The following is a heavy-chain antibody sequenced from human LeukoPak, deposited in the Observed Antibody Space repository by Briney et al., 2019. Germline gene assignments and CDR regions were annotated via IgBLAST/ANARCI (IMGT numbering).Heavy chain of an antibody. CDR2: IYSGGSP. Sequence: PGGSLRLSCAASGFTFSTNYMSWVRQAPGKGLEWVSVIYSGGSPYYADSVKGRFTISRGNSKNTLYLQMNSLRVEDTAVYYCARDLNYYDSSGYGHWGQGTLVTVSS. V-gene: IGHV3-53*01. CDR3: ARDLNYYDSSGYGH. J-gene: IGHJ4*02. CDR1: GFTFSTNY. D-gene: IGHD3-22*01.